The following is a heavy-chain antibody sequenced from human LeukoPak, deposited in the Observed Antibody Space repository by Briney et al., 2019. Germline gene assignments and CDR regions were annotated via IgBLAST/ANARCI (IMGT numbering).Heavy chain of an antibody. CDR1: GGSISSYY. J-gene: IGHJ3*02. Sequence: PSETLSLTCTVSGGSISSYYWSWIRQPPGKGLEWIGYIYYSGSTNYNPSLKSRVTISVDTSKNQFSLKLSSVTAADTAVYYCARSYGSLTFDIWGQGTGVTVSS. D-gene: IGHD3-10*01. CDR2: IYYSGST. CDR3: ARSYGSLTFDI. V-gene: IGHV4-59*08.